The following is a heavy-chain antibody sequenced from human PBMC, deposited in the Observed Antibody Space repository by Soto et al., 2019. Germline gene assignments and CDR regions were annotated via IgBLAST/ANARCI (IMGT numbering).Heavy chain of an antibody. D-gene: IGHD6-6*01. CDR3: AREYSSSSSIFDY. J-gene: IGHJ4*02. CDR1: GYTFTGYY. Sequence: GASVKVSCKASGYTFTGYYMHWVRQAPGQGLEWMGWINLNSGGTNYAQKFQGWVTMTRDTSISTAYMEPSRLRSDDTAVYYCAREYSSSSSIFDYWGQGTLVTVSS. CDR2: INLNSGGT. V-gene: IGHV1-2*04.